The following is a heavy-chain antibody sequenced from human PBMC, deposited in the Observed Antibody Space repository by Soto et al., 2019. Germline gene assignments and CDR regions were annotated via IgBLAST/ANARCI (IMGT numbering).Heavy chain of an antibody. CDR1: GYTFTSYG. CDR3: AAAQYSRGRFDY. CDR2: ISAYNGNT. Sequence: ASVKVSCKASGYTFTSYGISWVRQAPGQGLEWMGWISAYNGNTNYAQKLQGRVTMTTDTSTSTAYMELRSLRSDDTAVYYCAAAQYSRGRFDYWGQGTLVTVSS. D-gene: IGHD6-19*01. J-gene: IGHJ4*02. V-gene: IGHV1-18*04.